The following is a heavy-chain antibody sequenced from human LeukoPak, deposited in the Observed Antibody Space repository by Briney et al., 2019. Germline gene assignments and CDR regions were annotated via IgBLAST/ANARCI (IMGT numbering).Heavy chain of an antibody. Sequence: GGSLRLSCAASGFSFNSYVMNWLRQAPGKGLEWVSYISSSGDIIYYADSVEGRFTISRDNAKNSLYLQMNSLRAEDTAVYYCARDHGVAAPYWYFDLWGRGTSVTVSS. CDR1: GFSFNSYV. J-gene: IGHJ2*01. V-gene: IGHV3-48*03. CDR2: ISSSGDII. D-gene: IGHD2-15*01. CDR3: ARDHGVAAPYWYFDL.